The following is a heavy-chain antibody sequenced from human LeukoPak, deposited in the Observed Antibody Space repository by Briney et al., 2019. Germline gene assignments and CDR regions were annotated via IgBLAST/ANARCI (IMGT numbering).Heavy chain of an antibody. J-gene: IGHJ4*02. CDR1: GYTLTELS. CDR2: FDPEDGET. CDR3: ARDDIVVVVAATQGGFGY. V-gene: IGHV1-24*01. Sequence: ASVKVSCKVSGYTLTELSMHWVRQAPGKGLEWMGGFDPEDGETIYAQKLQGRVTMTTDTSTSTAYMELRSLRSDDTAVYYCARDDIVVVVAATQGGFGYWGQGTLVTVSS. D-gene: IGHD2-15*01.